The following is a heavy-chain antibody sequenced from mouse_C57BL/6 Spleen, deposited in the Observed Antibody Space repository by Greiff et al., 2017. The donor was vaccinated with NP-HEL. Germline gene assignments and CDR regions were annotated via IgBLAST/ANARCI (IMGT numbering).Heavy chain of an antibody. V-gene: IGHV5-9-1*02. CDR3: TRDGSSYGGPFDY. CDR2: ISSGGDYI. D-gene: IGHD1-1*01. CDR1: GFTFSSYA. J-gene: IGHJ2*01. Sequence: DVHLVESGEGLVKPGGSLKLSCAASGFTFSSYAMSWVRQTPEKRLEWAAYISSGGDYIYYADTVKGRFTISRDNARNTLYLQMSSLKSEDTAMYYCTRDGSSYGGPFDYWGQGTTLTVSS.